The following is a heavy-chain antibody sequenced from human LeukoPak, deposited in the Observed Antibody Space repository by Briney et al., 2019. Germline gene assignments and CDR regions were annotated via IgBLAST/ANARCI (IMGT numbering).Heavy chain of an antibody. D-gene: IGHD3-9*01. CDR1: GYMYSGYY. J-gene: IGHJ6*02. V-gene: IGHV1-2*06. CDR2: INPNSGGT. CDR3: ARAVLRYFDWLFLGNYYYGMDV. Sequence: ASVKVSCKASGYMYSGYYIHWVRQAPGQGLEWMGRINPNSGGTNYAQSFQGRVTMTRDTSLSTAYMELNRLTSDDTAVYYCARAVLRYFDWLFLGNYYYGMDVWGQGTTVTVSS.